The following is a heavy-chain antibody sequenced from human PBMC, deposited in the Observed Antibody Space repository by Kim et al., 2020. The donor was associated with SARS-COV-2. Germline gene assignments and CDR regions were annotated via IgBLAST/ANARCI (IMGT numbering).Heavy chain of an antibody. Sequence: SVKVSCKASGGTFSSYAISWVRQAPGQGLEWMGRIIPILGIANYAQKFQGRVTITADKSTSTAYMELSSLRSEDTAVYYCARLGHYYGSGSNGPGYGMDVWGQGTTVTVSS. CDR1: GGTFSSYA. V-gene: IGHV1-69*04. J-gene: IGHJ6*02. CDR3: ARLGHYYGSGSNGPGYGMDV. CDR2: IIPILGIA. D-gene: IGHD3-10*01.